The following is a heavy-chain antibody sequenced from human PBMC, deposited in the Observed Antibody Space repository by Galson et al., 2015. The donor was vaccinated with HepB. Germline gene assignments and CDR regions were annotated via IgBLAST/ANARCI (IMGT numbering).Heavy chain of an antibody. CDR3: ARHESESKTYAADN. Sequence: ETLSLTCTVSGGSISSSSYYWGWLRQPPGKGLEWIGSFYYTRNTHYNPSLKSRVTISGDTSKNQFSLKLNSVTAADTAVYYCARHESESKTYAADNWGQGTLVTGSS. CDR2: FYYTRNT. V-gene: IGHV4-39*01. CDR1: GGSISSSSYY. J-gene: IGHJ4*02. D-gene: IGHD2-2*01.